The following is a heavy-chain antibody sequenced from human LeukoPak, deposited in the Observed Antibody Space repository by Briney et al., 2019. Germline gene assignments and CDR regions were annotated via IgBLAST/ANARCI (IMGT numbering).Heavy chain of an antibody. CDR3: AKKPLTINGNDYLDP. Sequence: GGSLRLSCAAPGFTFSSYAMNWVRQAPGKGLEWVSIISGSGRTTYYADSVKGRFTISRDNSKNTVYLQMSSLTVEDTAVYFCAKKPLTINGNDYLDPWGHGTLVTVSS. V-gene: IGHV3-23*01. D-gene: IGHD1-20*01. CDR2: ISGSGRTT. CDR1: GFTFSSYA. J-gene: IGHJ5*02.